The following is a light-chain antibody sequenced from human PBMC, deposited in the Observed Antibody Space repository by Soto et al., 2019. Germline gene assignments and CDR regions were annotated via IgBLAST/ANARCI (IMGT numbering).Light chain of an antibody. J-gene: IGLJ1*01. CDR3: NSYTSSRTYV. Sequence: ALTQPASVSGSPGQSITISCTGTSSDVGAYDYVSWYQQFPDTAPKLIIFDVTNRPSGVSNRFSGSKSGNTASLTISGLQAGDEAEYYCNSYTSSRTYVFGSGTRSPS. V-gene: IGLV2-14*03. CDR2: DVT. CDR1: SSDVGAYDY.